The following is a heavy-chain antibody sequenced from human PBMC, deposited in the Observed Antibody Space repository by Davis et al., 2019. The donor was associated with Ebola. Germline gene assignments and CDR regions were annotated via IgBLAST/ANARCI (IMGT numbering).Heavy chain of an antibody. V-gene: IGHV4-34*01. CDR3: ARGGGYGGYGMDV. Sequence: MPSETLSLTCAVYGVSFSRYYWHWIRQPPGKGLEWIGEINHSGRTNYNPSLKSRVTMSVDTSKNQFSLRVRSVTAAETAVYYCARGGGYGGYGMDVWGQGTTVTVSS. D-gene: IGHD6-25*01. J-gene: IGHJ6*02. CDR2: INHSGRT. CDR1: GVSFSRYY.